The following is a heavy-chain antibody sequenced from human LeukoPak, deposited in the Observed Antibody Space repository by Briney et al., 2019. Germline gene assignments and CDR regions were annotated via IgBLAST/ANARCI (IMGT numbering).Heavy chain of an antibody. CDR2: IYHSGST. J-gene: IGHJ5*02. Sequence: SETLSLTCTVSGYSISSGYFWGWIRQPPGKGLECIGTIYHSGSTYYNPSLKSRVTISVDTSKNQFSLKLNSVTAADTAVYYCGRIYSSSWFLNWFDPWGQGTLVTVSS. CDR1: GYSISSGYF. D-gene: IGHD6-13*01. V-gene: IGHV4-38-2*02. CDR3: GRIYSSSWFLNWFDP.